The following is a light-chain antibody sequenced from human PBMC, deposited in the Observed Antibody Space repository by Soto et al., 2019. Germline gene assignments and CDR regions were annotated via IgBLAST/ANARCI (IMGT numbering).Light chain of an antibody. CDR2: DAS. V-gene: IGKV3-11*01. Sequence: EIVLTQSPATLSLSPGERAALSCRASQSVSSYLAWYQQKPGQAPRLLIYDASKRAPGIPARFTGSGSGTDFTLTISGLEPDGFAVYFCQQRSNWPSTFGGGTKVEI. J-gene: IGKJ4*01. CDR1: QSVSSY. CDR3: QQRSNWPST.